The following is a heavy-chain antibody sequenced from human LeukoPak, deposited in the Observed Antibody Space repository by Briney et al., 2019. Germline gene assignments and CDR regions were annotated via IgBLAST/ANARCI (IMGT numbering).Heavy chain of an antibody. V-gene: IGHV5-51*01. CDR2: IYPGDSDT. Sequence: KSGESLKISCKGSGYSFTSYWIGWVRQMPGKGLEWMGIIYPGDSDTRYSPSFQGQVTISADKSISTAYLQWSSLKASDTAMYYCARPKMVRGVIYYFDYWGQGTLVTVSS. CDR3: ARPKMVRGVIYYFDY. CDR1: GYSFTSYW. J-gene: IGHJ4*02. D-gene: IGHD3-10*01.